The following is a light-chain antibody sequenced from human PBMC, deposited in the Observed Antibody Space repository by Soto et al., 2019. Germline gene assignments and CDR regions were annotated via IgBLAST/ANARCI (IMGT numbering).Light chain of an antibody. J-gene: IGKJ1*01. CDR1: QSVHSN. V-gene: IGKV3-15*01. CDR3: QQYNDWPPV. CDR2: GAS. Sequence: DIVMTQSPATLSVSPGERAILSCRASQSVHSNLAWYQQKPGQAPRLLFHGASTRATDVPARFSGSGSGTEFTLTISSLQSEDFAIYYCQQYNDWPPVFGQGTKVE.